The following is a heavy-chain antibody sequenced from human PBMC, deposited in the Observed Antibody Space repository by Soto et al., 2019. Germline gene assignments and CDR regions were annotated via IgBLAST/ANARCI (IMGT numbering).Heavy chain of an antibody. CDR2: ISTYNGDT. D-gene: IGHD5-12*01. CDR1: GYTFTRSG. Sequence: ASVKVSCKASGYTFTRSGISWVRQAPGQGLEWMGCISTYNGDTNYAQTFQGRVTMTTDTSTSTVHMEVRSLRSDDTAVYYCAREGVAPYYYYGMDVWGQGTPVTVSS. V-gene: IGHV1-18*01. CDR3: AREGVAPYYYYGMDV. J-gene: IGHJ6*02.